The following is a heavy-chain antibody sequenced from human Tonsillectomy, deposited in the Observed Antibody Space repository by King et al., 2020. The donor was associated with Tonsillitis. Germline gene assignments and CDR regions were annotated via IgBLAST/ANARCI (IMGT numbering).Heavy chain of an antibody. CDR3: AKRSGVSYGNAFDI. V-gene: IGHV5-51*01. CDR2: IYPDDSDT. Sequence: VQLVESGPEVKKSGESLKISCQGSEFTFSYWIGWVRQVPGKGLEWMGAIYPDDSDTRYNPSFQGQVTISVDRSTYTAFLEWTSLTASDTALYYCAKRSGVSYGNAFDIWGQGIMVTVSS. J-gene: IGHJ3*02. D-gene: IGHD5-18*01. CDR1: EFTFSYW.